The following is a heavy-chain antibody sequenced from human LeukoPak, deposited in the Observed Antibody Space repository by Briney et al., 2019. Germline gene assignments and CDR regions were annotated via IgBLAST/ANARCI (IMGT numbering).Heavy chain of an antibody. Sequence: ASVKVSCKASGYTFTGYYMHWVRQAPGQGLEWMGWINPNSGGTNYAQKFQGRVTMTRDTSTSTAYMELRSLRSDDTAVYYCARELHPTRDYDFWGGPYYYYYMDVWGKGTTVTVSS. V-gene: IGHV1-2*02. CDR1: GYTFTGYY. J-gene: IGHJ6*03. D-gene: IGHD3-3*01. CDR3: ARELHPTRDYDFWGGPYYYYYMDV. CDR2: INPNSGGT.